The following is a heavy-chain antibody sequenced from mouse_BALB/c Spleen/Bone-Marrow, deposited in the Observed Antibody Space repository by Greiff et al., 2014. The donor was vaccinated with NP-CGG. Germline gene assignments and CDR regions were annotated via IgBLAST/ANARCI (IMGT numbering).Heavy chain of an antibody. J-gene: IGHJ2*01. CDR3: AIFPFDYCSSFYYFDY. Sequence: LVKPGASVKLSCKASGYTFTSYWINWIKQRPGKGLELIGRIATGSGSTYYNEMVKGKATMTVDKSSSTAYIQLRSLSSEDSAVYFCAIFPFDYCSSFYYFDYWGQGTTLTVSS. CDR2: IATGSGST. D-gene: IGHD1-1*01. V-gene: IGHV1S41*01. CDR1: GYTFTSYW.